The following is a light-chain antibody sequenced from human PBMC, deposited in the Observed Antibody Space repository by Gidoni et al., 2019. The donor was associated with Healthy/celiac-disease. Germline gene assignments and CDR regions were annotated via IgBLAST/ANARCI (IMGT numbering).Light chain of an antibody. V-gene: IGLV1-47*02. CDR2: SNN. CDR1: SSNIGSNY. CDR3: AAWDDSLSGVV. J-gene: IGLJ2*01. Sequence: QSVLTQPPSASGPPGQRVTISCSGSSSNIGSNYVYWYQQLPGTAPKLLIYSNNQRPSGVPDRFSGSKSGTSASLAISGLRSEDEAEYYCAAWDDSLSGVVFGGGTKLTVL.